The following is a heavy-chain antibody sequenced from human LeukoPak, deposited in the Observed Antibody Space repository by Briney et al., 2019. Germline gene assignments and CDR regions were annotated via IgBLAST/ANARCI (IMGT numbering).Heavy chain of an antibody. CDR3: ARSPMRISGSSSNWFDP. Sequence: ASVKVSCKAFGYTFTSNYMHWVRQAPGQGLEWMGWINPNSGGTNYAQKFQGRVTMTRDTSISTAYMELSRLRSDDTAVYYCARSPMRISGSSSNWFDPWGQGTLVTVSS. V-gene: IGHV1-2*02. D-gene: IGHD3-10*01. CDR1: GYTFTSNY. J-gene: IGHJ5*02. CDR2: INPNSGGT.